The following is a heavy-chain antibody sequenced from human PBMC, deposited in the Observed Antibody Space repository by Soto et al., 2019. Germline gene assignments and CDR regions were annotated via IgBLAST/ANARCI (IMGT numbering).Heavy chain of an antibody. CDR2: ISSSSSPI. J-gene: IGHJ6*03. D-gene: IGHD4-17*01. V-gene: IGHV3-48*01. CDR3: ARAYYGDYGYYYMDV. CDR1: GFTFSSYS. Sequence: PGGSLRLSCAASGFTFSSYSMNWVRQAPGKGLEWVSYISSSSSPIYYADSVKGRFTISRDNAKNSLYLQMNSLRAEDTAVYYCARAYYGDYGYYYMDVWGKGTTVTVSS.